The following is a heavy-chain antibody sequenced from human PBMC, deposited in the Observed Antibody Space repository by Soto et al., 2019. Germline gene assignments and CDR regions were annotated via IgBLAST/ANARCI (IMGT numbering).Heavy chain of an antibody. Sequence: GASVKVSCKASGYTFTSYAMNWVRQAPGQGLEWMGWINTNTGNPTYAQGLTGRFVFSLDTSVSTAYLQICSLKAEDTAVYYCARGGYCSSTSCYPGGAWFDPWGQGTLVTVSS. CDR3: ARGGYCSSTSCYPGGAWFDP. V-gene: IGHV7-4-1*01. J-gene: IGHJ5*02. CDR2: INTNTGNP. D-gene: IGHD2-2*01. CDR1: GYTFTSYA.